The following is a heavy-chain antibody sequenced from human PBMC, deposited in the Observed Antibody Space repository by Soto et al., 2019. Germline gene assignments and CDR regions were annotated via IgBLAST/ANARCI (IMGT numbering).Heavy chain of an antibody. CDR2: ISDSGRST. J-gene: IGHJ6*02. CDR1: GFTFGIYA. CDR3: AKMYSSSNYGLDV. Sequence: EVQLLESGGGLVPPGGSLRLSCAASGFTFGIYAMSWVRQAPGKGLEWVSAISDSGRSTYYADSVKGRLTISRDNFKNTLYLQMNSLRAEDTAVYYCAKMYSSSNYGLDVWGQGTTVTVSS. V-gene: IGHV3-23*01. D-gene: IGHD6-6*01.